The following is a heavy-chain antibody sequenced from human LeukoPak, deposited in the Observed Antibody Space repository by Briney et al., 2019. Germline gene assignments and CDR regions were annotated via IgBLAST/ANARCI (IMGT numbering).Heavy chain of an antibody. V-gene: IGHV4-39*07. Sequence: SETLSLTCTVSGGSISSSSYYWGWIRQPPGKGLEWIGSIYHSGSTYYNPSLKSRVTISVDTSKNQFSLKLSSVTAADTAIYYCAREKAYYYDPWGQGTLVTVSS. D-gene: IGHD3-22*01. CDR3: AREKAYYYDP. CDR2: IYHSGST. CDR1: GGSISSSSYY. J-gene: IGHJ4*02.